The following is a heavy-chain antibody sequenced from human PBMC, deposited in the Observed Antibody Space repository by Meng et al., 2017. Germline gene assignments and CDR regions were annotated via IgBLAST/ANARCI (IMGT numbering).Heavy chain of an antibody. CDR3: ASDGYYDSSGHDY. J-gene: IGHJ4*02. Sequence: ASVKVSCKASGYTFTSYGISWVRQAPGQGLEGMGRINPNSGGTNYAQKFQGRVTMTRDTSISTAYMELSRLRSDDTAVYYCASDGYYDSSGHDYWGQGTLVTVSS. CDR1: GYTFTSYG. D-gene: IGHD3-22*01. V-gene: IGHV1-2*06. CDR2: INPNSGGT.